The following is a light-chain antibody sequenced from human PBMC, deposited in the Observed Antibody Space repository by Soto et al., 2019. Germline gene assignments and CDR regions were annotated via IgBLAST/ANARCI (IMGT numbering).Light chain of an antibody. V-gene: IGLV2-14*01. CDR1: SSDVGTYDD. Sequence: QSVLTQPASVSASPGQSITISCTGTSSDVGTYDDVSWYRQYPGKAPKLLIYEVTNRPSGVSNRFSGSKSGNTASLTISGLQAEDEADYYCSSYTTSSTYVFGSGTKVNVL. CDR2: EVT. J-gene: IGLJ1*01. CDR3: SSYTTSSTYV.